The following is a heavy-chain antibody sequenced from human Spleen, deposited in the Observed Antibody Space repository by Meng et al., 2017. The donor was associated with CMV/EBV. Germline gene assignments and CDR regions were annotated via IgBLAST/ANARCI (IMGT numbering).Heavy chain of an antibody. V-gene: IGHV1-69*10. D-gene: IGHD6-13*01. CDR2: IIPIVGIP. Sequence: SVKVSCKASGGTFSSYAITWVRQAPGQGLEWMGGIIPIVGIPNYAQNFQGRVTITADKSTDTAYMELSSLRSEDTAVYYCARRWIGEQQLAGDYYHYGLDVWGQGTTVTVSS. CDR1: GGTFSSYA. J-gene: IGHJ6*02. CDR3: ARRWIGEQQLAGDYYHYGLDV.